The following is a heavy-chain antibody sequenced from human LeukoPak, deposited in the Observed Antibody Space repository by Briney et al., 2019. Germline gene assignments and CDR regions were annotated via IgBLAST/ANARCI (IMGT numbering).Heavy chain of an antibody. CDR1: GGSISSYY. CDR2: IYYSGST. CDR3: ARVRRDGYPS. D-gene: IGHD5-24*01. Sequence: SETLSLTCTVSGGSISSYYWSWIRQPPGKGLEWIGYIYYSGSTNYNPSLKSRVTISVDTSKNQFSLKLSSVTAADTAVYYYARVRRDGYPSWGQGTLVTVSS. J-gene: IGHJ4*02. V-gene: IGHV4-59*01.